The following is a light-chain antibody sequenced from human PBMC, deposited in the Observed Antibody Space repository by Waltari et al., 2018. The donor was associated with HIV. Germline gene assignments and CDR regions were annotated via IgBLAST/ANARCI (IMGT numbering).Light chain of an antibody. Sequence: QSVLTQPPSASGTPGQRVSISCSGSPFNIGNNYAFWYQQFPDAAPRPLIDRNKQRPSGVPDRFSVSKSGTSASLAISGLRAEDEADFYCAAWDDSLSGWVFGGGTNLTVL. J-gene: IGLJ2*01. V-gene: IGLV1-47*01. CDR1: PFNIGNNY. CDR3: AAWDDSLSGWV. CDR2: RNK.